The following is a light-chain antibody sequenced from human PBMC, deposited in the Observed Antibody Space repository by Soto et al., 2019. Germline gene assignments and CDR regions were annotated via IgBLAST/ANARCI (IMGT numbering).Light chain of an antibody. Sequence: QSALTQPPSVSGSPGQSVTISCTGTSSDVSSYNRVSWYQQPPDTAPKLMIYEVSNRPSGVPDRFSGSKSGNTASLTISGLQTEGEDDSYCTSYTSNNTFVIFGGGTKLTVL. CDR3: TSYTSNNTFVI. CDR1: SSDVSSYNR. V-gene: IGLV2-18*02. CDR2: EVS. J-gene: IGLJ2*01.